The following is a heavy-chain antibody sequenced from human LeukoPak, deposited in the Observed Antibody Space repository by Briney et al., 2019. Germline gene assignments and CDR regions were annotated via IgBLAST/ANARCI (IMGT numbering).Heavy chain of an antibody. D-gene: IGHD5-12*01. V-gene: IGHV4-59*01. Sequence: SETLSLTCTVSGGSISSYYGSWIRQPPGKGLEWIGYIYYSGSTNYNPSLKRRVTISVDTSKHQFSLKLSSVTAADTDVYYCARVSGYDWESFYDYWGQGTLVTVSS. CDR1: GGSISSYY. J-gene: IGHJ4*02. CDR3: ARVSGYDWESFYDY. CDR2: IYYSGST.